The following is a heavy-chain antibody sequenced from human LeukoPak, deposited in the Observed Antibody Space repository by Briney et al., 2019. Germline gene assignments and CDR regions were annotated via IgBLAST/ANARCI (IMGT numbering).Heavy chain of an antibody. CDR2: IFPGDSDI. V-gene: IGHV5-51*01. CDR3: ARGTTTTTGGRSLDY. D-gene: IGHD5-24*01. J-gene: IGHJ4*02. CDR1: GYSFTNYW. Sequence: KVGESVKISCKGSGYSFTNYWIAWVRLMPEKGLEWMGIIFPGDSDIRFSPSFQDQVTISADKSTNTAYLQWSSLKASDTAMYYCARGTTTTTGGRSLDYWGQGTLVTVSS.